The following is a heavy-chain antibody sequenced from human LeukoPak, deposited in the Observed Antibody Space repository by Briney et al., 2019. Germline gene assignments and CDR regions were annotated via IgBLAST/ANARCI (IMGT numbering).Heavy chain of an antibody. D-gene: IGHD3-22*01. Sequence: GGSLRLSCAASGFTFSSYSMNWVRQAPGKGLEWASSISSSGSYIYYADSVKGRFTISRDNAKNSLYLQMNSLRAEDTAVYYCARDHYYDSSGYSIEFDYWGQGTLVTVSS. J-gene: IGHJ4*02. CDR3: ARDHYYDSSGYSIEFDY. CDR2: ISSSGSYI. CDR1: GFTFSSYS. V-gene: IGHV3-21*01.